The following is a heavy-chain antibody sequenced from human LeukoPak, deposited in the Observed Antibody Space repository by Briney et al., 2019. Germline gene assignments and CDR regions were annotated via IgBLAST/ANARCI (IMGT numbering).Heavy chain of an antibody. CDR3: ASLEGSSAAAGNFQH. Sequence: GGSLRLSCAASGFTFSSYGMHWVRQAPGKGLEWGTFIRYDGSNKYYADSVKGRFTISRDNSKNTLFLQMNSLRAEDTAVYYCASLEGSSAAAGNFQHWGQGTLVTVSS. CDR1: GFTFSSYG. J-gene: IGHJ1*01. D-gene: IGHD6-13*01. V-gene: IGHV3-30*02. CDR2: IRYDGSNK.